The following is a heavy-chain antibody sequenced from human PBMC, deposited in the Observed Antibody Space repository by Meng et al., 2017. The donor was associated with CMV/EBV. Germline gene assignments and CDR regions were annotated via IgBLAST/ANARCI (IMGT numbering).Heavy chain of an antibody. J-gene: IGHJ4*02. CDR1: GGTFSSYA. CDR3: ARDVHYTTSSGRYYFDY. D-gene: IGHD6-6*01. V-gene: IGHV1-69*05. Sequence: SVKVSCKASGGTFSSYAISWVRQAPGQGLEWMGGIIPIFGTANYAQKFQGRVTITTDESTSTAYMELSSLRSEDTAVYYCARDVHYTTSSGRYYFDYWGQGTLVTVSS. CDR2: IIPIFGTA.